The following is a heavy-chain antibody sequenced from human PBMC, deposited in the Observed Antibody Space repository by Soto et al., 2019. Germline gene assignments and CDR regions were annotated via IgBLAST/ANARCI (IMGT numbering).Heavy chain of an antibody. D-gene: IGHD5-12*01. CDR1: GDSISTYN. CDR3: ARVAADIASWLDP. Sequence: QGQLQESGPGLVKPSETLSLTCTVSGDSISTYNWGWIRQPPGKGLEWIGCIYYSGVTNYNPSLKSRVTISVDTPKNQLSLKLTSVTAADTAVYYCARVAADIASWLDPWGQGTLVTVSS. CDR2: IYYSGVT. V-gene: IGHV4-59*01. J-gene: IGHJ5*02.